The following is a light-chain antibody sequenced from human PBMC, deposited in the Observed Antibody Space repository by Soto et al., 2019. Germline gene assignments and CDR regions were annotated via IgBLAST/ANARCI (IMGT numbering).Light chain of an antibody. CDR2: DAS. CDR3: QQGST. CDR1: QSVSRY. V-gene: IGKV3-11*01. Sequence: IVLTQSPATLSLSPGERATLSCRTSQSVSRYLAWYQQKPGQAPRLLIYDASNRATGIPARISGSGSGTDFTLTISSLEPEDSAVYYCQQGSTFGQGTRLEIK. J-gene: IGKJ5*01.